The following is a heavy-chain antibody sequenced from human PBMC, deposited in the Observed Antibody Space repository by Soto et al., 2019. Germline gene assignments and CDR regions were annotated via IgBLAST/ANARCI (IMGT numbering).Heavy chain of an antibody. V-gene: IGHV4-34*01. CDR3: APQLAAAGADYYYYDMEV. Sequence: SLRLRRTCAVCPGCFNGYYWSWSRQPPGKGLQWIGEINRSRSTNYNPSLKSRVTRSVDTSKNRFSLKLSSVTGADTAVYYCAPQLAAAGADYYYYDMEVWGQRTRIT. D-gene: IGHD6-13*01. CDR1: PGCFNGYY. CDR2: INRSRST. J-gene: IGHJ6*02.